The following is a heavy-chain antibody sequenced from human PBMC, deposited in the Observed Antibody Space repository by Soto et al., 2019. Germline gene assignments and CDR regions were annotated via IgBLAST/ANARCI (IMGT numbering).Heavy chain of an antibody. CDR1: GGSISSGGYY. CDR3: ACSGSYDFLTH. CDR2: ISYSGST. V-gene: IGHV4-31*03. D-gene: IGHD3-10*02. Sequence: QVQLQESGPGLVKPSQTLSLTCTVSGGSISSGGYYWSWIRQHPGKGLEWIGYISYSGSTYYNPYLKSXXTXSVXTSKNQFSLKLFSVPAADTAVYDCACSGSYDFLTHWGQGTLVTVSS. J-gene: IGHJ4*02.